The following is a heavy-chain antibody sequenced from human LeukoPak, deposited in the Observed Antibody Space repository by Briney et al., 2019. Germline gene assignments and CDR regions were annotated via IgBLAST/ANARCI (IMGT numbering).Heavy chain of an antibody. D-gene: IGHD3-16*01. J-gene: IGHJ4*02. V-gene: IGHV4-30-4*08. CDR1: GGSISSGDYY. Sequence: SETLSLTCTVSGGSISSGDYYWSWIRQPPGKGLEWIGYIYYSGSTYYNPSLKSRVAISVDTSKNQFSLKLSSVTAADTAVYYCARDSRRVMAQLGYWGQGTLVTVSS. CDR3: ARDSRRVMAQLGY. CDR2: IYYSGST.